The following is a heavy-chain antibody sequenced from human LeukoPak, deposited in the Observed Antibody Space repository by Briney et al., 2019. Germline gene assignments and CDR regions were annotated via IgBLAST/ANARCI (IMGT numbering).Heavy chain of an antibody. CDR2: IYYSGST. CDR1: GGSISSGGYY. Sequence: SETLSLTCTVSGGSISSGGYYWSWIRQHPGKGLEWIGHIYYSGSTYYNPSLKSRVTISVDTSKNQFSLKLSSVTAADTAVYYCAREDDSSGSLDYWGQGTLVTVSS. CDR3: AREDDSSGSLDY. V-gene: IGHV4-31*03. J-gene: IGHJ4*02. D-gene: IGHD3-22*01.